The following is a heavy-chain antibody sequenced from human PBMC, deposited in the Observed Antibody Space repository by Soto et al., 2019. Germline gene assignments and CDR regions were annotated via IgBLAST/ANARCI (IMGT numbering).Heavy chain of an antibody. Sequence: QITLKESGPTLVKPTQTLTLTCTFSGFSLSTSGVGVGWIRQPPGKALEWLALIYWDDDKRYSPSLKSRLTITKDTSKNQVVLTMTNMDPVDTATYYCAHSFYDDVWVTYHYYFDYWGQGTLVTVSS. D-gene: IGHD3-16*02. CDR3: AHSFYDDVWVTYHYYFDY. J-gene: IGHJ4*02. CDR1: GFSLSTSGVG. CDR2: IYWDDDK. V-gene: IGHV2-5*02.